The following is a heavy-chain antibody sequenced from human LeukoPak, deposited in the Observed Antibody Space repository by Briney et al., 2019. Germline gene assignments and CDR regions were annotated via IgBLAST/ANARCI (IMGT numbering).Heavy chain of an antibody. V-gene: IGHV3-23*01. Sequence: GGSLRLSCTASGFTLSSYAMSWVRQAPGEGLEWVSTISGSADNTNYAEAVKGRFTISRDNAKNTVYLQMNSLRVEDTAVYYCARDIVIGSGSCLDWGQGTLVTVSS. J-gene: IGHJ4*02. CDR3: ARDIVIGSGSCLD. CDR1: GFTLSSYA. D-gene: IGHD3-10*01. CDR2: ISGSADNT.